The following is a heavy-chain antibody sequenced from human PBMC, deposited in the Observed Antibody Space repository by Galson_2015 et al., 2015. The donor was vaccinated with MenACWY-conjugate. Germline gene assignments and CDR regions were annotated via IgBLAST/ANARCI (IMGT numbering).Heavy chain of an antibody. CDR2: IKQDGSEK. Sequence: SLRLSCATSGFTFSFHWMSWVRLSPGKGLEWVASIKQDGSEKYYLDSVKGRFIISRDNAKNTLYLQMNSLRAEDTAAYYCAPLGGNYRTTSHFDYWGQGTLVTVSS. CDR1: GFTFSFHW. CDR3: APLGGNYRTTSHFDY. D-gene: IGHD1-26*01. J-gene: IGHJ4*02. V-gene: IGHV3-7*01.